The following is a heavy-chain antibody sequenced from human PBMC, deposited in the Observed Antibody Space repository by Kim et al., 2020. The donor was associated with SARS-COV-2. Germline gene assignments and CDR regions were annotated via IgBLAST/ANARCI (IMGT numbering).Heavy chain of an antibody. V-gene: IGHV4-39*01. Sequence: SRVTISVDTSKNQFSLKLSSVTAADPAVYYCARGGSRFGVVISRVVLMDVWGQGTTVTVSS. J-gene: IGHJ6*02. CDR3: ARGGSRFGVVISRVVLMDV. D-gene: IGHD3-3*01.